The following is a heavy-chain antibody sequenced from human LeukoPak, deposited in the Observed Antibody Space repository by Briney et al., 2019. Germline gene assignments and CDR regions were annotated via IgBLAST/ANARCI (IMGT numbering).Heavy chain of an antibody. D-gene: IGHD6-13*01. J-gene: IGHJ5*02. V-gene: IGHV1-2*02. CDR1: GCTSTGYY. CDR2: INPNSGGT. CDR3: ARGGSEYLLRPIAPAGDWFDP. Sequence: ASVKVSFKASGCTSTGYYMHWVRQAPGQGLEWMGWINPNSGGTNYAQKFQGRVTMTRDTSINTAYMELSRLRFDDTAVYYCARGGSEYLLRPIAPAGDWFDPRGQGTLVTVSS.